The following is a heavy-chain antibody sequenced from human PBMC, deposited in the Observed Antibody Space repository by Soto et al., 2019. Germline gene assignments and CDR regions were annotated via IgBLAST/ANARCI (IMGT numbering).Heavy chain of an antibody. V-gene: IGHV3-53*02. D-gene: IGHD6-13*01. CDR1: GFTVSNNY. Sequence: EVQLVETGGSLIQPGRSLRLSCAASGFTVSNNYMSWVRQAPGKGLEWVSLIYSGGSTYYADSVKGRFTISRDNSKNTLYLQMNSLRAEDTAVYYCATYSSLDYWGQGTLVTVSS. J-gene: IGHJ4*02. CDR3: ATYSSLDY. CDR2: IYSGGST.